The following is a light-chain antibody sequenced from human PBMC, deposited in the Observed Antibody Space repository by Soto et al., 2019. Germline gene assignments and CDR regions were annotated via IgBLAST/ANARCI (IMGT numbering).Light chain of an antibody. Sequence: EIVMTQSPATLSVSPGERATLSCRASQSVSSNLAWYQQKPGQAPRLLIYGASTRATGIPARFSGSRSGTDFTLTISSLGPEDFAVYFCHQRNKFGQGTRLEI. J-gene: IGKJ5*01. CDR2: GAS. CDR1: QSVSSN. CDR3: HQRNK. V-gene: IGKV3-15*01.